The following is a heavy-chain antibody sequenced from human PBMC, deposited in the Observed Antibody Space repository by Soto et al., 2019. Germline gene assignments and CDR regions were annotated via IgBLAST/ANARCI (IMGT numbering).Heavy chain of an antibody. V-gene: IGHV5-51*01. CDR2: IYPGDSDT. J-gene: IGHJ6*03. Sequence: GESLKISCKGSGYSFTSYWIGWVRQMPGKGLEWMGIIYPGDSDTRYSPSFQGQVTISADKSISTAYLQWSSLKASDTAMYYCARRQRGTTGTTVHYYYYYMDVWGKGTTVTVSS. CDR3: ARRQRGTTGTTVHYYYYYMDV. D-gene: IGHD1-7*01. CDR1: GYSFTSYW.